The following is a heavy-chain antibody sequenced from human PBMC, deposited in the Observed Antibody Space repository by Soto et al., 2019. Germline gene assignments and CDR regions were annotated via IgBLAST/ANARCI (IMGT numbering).Heavy chain of an antibody. D-gene: IGHD2-21*01. J-gene: IGHJ4*02. CDR3: TRGGDAYKNGH. CDR2: IFYFGST. CDR1: GGSISSYY. V-gene: IGHV4-59*01. Sequence: SETLSLTCTVSGGSISSYYWSWIRQTPGKGLEWIGYIFYFGSTNYNPSLKSRVTLSIDTSKNQFSLKLTSVTAADTAVYYCTRGGDAYKNGHWGQGTLVTVSS.